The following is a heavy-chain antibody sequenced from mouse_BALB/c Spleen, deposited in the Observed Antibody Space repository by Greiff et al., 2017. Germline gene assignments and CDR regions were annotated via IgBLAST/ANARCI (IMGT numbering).Heavy chain of an antibody. Sequence: EVKVVESGGGLVQPGGSRKLSCAASGFTFSSFGMHWVRQAPEKGLEWVAYISSGSSTIYYADTVKGRFTISRDNPKNTLFLQMTSLRSEDTAMYYCARGGPWFAYWGQGTLVTVSA. CDR2: ISSGSSTI. CDR1: GFTFSSFG. CDR3: ARGGPWFAY. V-gene: IGHV5-17*02. J-gene: IGHJ3*01.